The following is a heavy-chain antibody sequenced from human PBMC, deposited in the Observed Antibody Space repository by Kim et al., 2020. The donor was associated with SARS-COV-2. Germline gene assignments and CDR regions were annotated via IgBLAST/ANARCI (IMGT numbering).Heavy chain of an antibody. D-gene: IGHD6-19*01. V-gene: IGHV3-30-3*01. J-gene: IGHJ1*01. Sequence: GGSLRLSCAASGFTFSSYAMHWVRQAPGKGLEWVAVISYDGSNKYYGDSVKGRFSISRDNSKNTLYLQMNSLRAEDTAVYYCARAPQDSSGWYSEYFQH. CDR1: GFTFSSYA. CDR2: ISYDGSNK. CDR3: ARAPQDSSGWYSEYFQH.